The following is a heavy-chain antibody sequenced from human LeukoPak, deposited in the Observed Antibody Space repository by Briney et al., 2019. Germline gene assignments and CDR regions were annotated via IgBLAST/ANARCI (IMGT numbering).Heavy chain of an antibody. CDR2: INSDGSST. V-gene: IGHV3-74*01. CDR3: ASGHDYGDYEGYYFDY. D-gene: IGHD4-17*01. Sequence: GGSLRLSCAASGFTFSSYWMHWVRHAPGKGLVWVSRINSDGSSTSYADSVKGRFTISRDNAKNTLYLQMNSLRAEDTAVYYCASGHDYGDYEGYYFDYWGQGTLVTVSS. CDR1: GFTFSSYW. J-gene: IGHJ4*02.